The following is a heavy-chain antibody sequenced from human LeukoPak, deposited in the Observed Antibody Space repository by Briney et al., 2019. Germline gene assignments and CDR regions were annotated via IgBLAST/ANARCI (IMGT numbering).Heavy chain of an antibody. CDR2: ISASGGDT. V-gene: IGHV3-23*01. J-gene: IGHJ5*02. CDR3: AKDVRRCNGACT. CDR1: GFSFSTYS. Sequence: GGSLRLSCAASGFSFSTYSFSWVRQAPGKGLEWVSGISASGGDTFYADSVKGRFTISRDNSKNTLSLQMNSLGVEDTAIYYCAKDVRRCNGACTWGQGTLVTVSS. D-gene: IGHD2-8*01.